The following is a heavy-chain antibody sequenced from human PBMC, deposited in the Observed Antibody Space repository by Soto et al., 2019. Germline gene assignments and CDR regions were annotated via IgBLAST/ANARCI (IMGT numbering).Heavy chain of an antibody. J-gene: IGHJ4*02. V-gene: IGHV1-3*01. D-gene: IGHD1-1*01. CDR3: ADWNDNWGCFDF. CDR2: INAGNGNT. Sequence: QVQLVQSGTEVKKPGASVRVSCKASGYSYSTYVIHWVRQAPGQSLEWMGWINAGNGNTKYSQKFQGRITITRDTSASTDYMDLTSLRSEDSAVYYCADWNDNWGCFDFWGQGTLVTVSS. CDR1: GYSYSTYV.